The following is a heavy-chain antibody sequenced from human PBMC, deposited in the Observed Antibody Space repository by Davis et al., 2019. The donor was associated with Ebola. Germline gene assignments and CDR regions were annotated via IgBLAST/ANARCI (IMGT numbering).Heavy chain of an antibody. CDR1: GGSISSYY. D-gene: IGHD5-18*01. V-gene: IGHV4-59*01. CDR3: ARASRGYSYGTGSDY. J-gene: IGHJ4*02. CDR2: IYYSGST. Sequence: SETLSLTCTVSGGSISSYYWSWIRQPPGKGLEWIGYIYYSGSTNYNPSLKSRVTISVDTSKNQFSLKLSSVTAADTAVYYCARASRGYSYGTGSDYWGQGTLVTVSS.